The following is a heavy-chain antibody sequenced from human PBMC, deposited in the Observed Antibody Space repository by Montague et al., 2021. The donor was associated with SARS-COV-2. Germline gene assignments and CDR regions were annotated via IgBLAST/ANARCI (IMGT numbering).Heavy chain of an antibody. CDR2: IWYDGSNQ. Sequence: SLSLSCAASGFTFSSYDMHWVRQAPGKGLEWVAVIWYDGSNQYYGDSVKGRFTIPRDNSKNTLYLQMNSLRAEDTAVYYCAREYSAPRWFGEYNRYGMDVWGQGTTVTVSS. D-gene: IGHD3-10*01. V-gene: IGHV3-33*08. CDR3: AREYSAPRWFGEYNRYGMDV. J-gene: IGHJ6*02. CDR1: GFTFSSYD.